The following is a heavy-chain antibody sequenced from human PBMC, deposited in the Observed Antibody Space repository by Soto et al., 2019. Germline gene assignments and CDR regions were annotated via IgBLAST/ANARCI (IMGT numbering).Heavy chain of an antibody. CDR3: ASSRVCGLRFCAFDI. V-gene: IGHV3-11*01. CDR2: ISSSGSAI. J-gene: IGHJ3*02. CDR1: GFTFSDYY. D-gene: IGHD5-12*01. Sequence: GGSLRLSCAASGFTFSDYYMSWIRQAPGKGLEWVSYISSSGSAIYYADSVKGRFTISRDNAKNSLYLQMNSLRAEDTAVYYCASSRVCGLRFCAFDIWGQGTMVTVSS.